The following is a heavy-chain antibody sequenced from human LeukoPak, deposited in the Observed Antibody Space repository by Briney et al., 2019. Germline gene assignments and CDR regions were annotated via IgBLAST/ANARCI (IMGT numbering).Heavy chain of an antibody. CDR2: ISTDGNIK. CDR3: AKDLLPGAPDYFDY. Sequence: GGSLRLSCAASGFTISAYEMHWVRQAPGKGLEWVAVISTDGNIKLYSGSVKGRFTISRDTSKTTLFLQMNSLRAEDTAVYYCAKDLLPGAPDYFDYWGQGTLVTVSS. CDR1: GFTISAYE. D-gene: IGHD2-21*02. J-gene: IGHJ4*02. V-gene: IGHV3-30-3*01.